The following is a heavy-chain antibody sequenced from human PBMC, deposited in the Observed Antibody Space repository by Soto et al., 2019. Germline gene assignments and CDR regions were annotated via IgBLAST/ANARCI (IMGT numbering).Heavy chain of an antibody. CDR1: GFTFSTYD. Sequence: EVQLVESGGGLVQPGGSLRLSCAASGFTFSTYDMHWVRQATGEGLEWVSGIGTAGDTYYSDSVKGRITITRENAKNSFYLQLNSMGAGDTAVYYCARLLSYYDSRNNGRYFDLWGRGTLVTVSS. CDR2: IGTAGDT. J-gene: IGHJ2*01. D-gene: IGHD3-10*01. V-gene: IGHV3-13*04. CDR3: ARLLSYYDSRNNGRYFDL.